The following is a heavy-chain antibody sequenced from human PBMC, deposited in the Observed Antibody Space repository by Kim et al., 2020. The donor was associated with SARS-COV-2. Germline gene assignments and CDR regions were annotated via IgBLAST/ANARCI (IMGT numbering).Heavy chain of an antibody. Sequence: ADAVEGRFTISRDNAKNTLYLQMNSLRAEDTAVYYCAKADTAMPPYFDYWGQGTLVTVSS. V-gene: IGHV3-23*01. J-gene: IGHJ4*02. D-gene: IGHD5-18*01. CDR3: AKADTAMPPYFDY.